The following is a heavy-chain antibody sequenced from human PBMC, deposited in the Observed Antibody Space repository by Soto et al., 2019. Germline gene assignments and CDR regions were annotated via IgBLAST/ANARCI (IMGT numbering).Heavy chain of an antibody. Sequence: GGSLRLSCAASGFTFSNYGMHWVRQAPGKGLEWVSVISFEGSNEYFADSVKGRFTISRDNSKNTLYLEMNSLRAEDTAVYYCVEDLMDYNYVYKFDYWGQGTLVTVSS. V-gene: IGHV3-30*18. CDR3: VEDLMDYNYVYKFDY. D-gene: IGHD5-18*01. CDR1: GFTFSNYG. J-gene: IGHJ4*02. CDR2: ISFEGSNE.